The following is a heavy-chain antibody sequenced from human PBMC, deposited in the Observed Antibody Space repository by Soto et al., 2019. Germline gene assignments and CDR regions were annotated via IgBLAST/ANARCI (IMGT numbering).Heavy chain of an antibody. J-gene: IGHJ6*02. Sequence: QVQLVQSGAEVKKPGSSVKVSCKASGGTFSSYAISWVRQAPGQGLEWMGGIIPIFGTANYAQKFQGRVTITADEPTSTAYIELSSLRSEDTAVYYCARKPYYYYGMDVWGQGTTGTVSS. CDR3: ARKPYYYYGMDV. CDR2: IIPIFGTA. CDR1: GGTFSSYA. V-gene: IGHV1-69*12.